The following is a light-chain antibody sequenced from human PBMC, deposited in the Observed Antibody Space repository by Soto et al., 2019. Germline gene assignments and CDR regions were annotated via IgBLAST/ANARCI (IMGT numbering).Light chain of an antibody. J-gene: IGKJ5*01. V-gene: IGKV3-15*01. CDR3: QQFKNSPIT. CDR1: QSVSSN. Sequence: EIGLTQYPATLSVSPGERATLSCGASQSVSSNLAWYQQKPGQAPRLLIYGASTRATGIPARFSGSGSGTDLTLTISSLNTEDFEVYFCQQFKNSPITFGHGTRLEIK. CDR2: GAS.